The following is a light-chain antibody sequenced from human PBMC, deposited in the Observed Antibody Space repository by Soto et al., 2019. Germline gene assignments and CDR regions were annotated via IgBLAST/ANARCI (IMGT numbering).Light chain of an antibody. J-gene: IGKJ5*01. V-gene: IGKV1-39*01. Sequence: DIQMTQSPSSLSASVGDRVTITCRASQNIFSYLNWYQQKPGKAPKLLIYAASNLQSGVPSRFSGSGFGTDFTLTISSLQPEDSAIYYCQQADTFPITFGQGTRLEIK. CDR1: QNIFSY. CDR3: QQADTFPIT. CDR2: AAS.